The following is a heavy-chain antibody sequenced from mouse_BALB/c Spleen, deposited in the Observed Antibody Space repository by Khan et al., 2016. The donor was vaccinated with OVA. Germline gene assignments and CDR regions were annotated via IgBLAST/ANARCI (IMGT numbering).Heavy chain of an antibody. CDR1: GFTFSRFG. J-gene: IGHJ2*01. CDR2: ISSGSSTI. Sequence: EVELVESGGGLVQPGGSRKLSCAASGFTFSRFGMHWVRQAPGKGLEWVAYISSGSSTIYYADTVKGRFTISRDNPKNTLFLQMTSLRSEDTAMYYCARDSNFDYWGQGTTLTVSS. V-gene: IGHV5-17*02. CDR3: ARDSNFDY.